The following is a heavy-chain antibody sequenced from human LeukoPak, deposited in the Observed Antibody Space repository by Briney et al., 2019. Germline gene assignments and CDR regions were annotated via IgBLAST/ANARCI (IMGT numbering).Heavy chain of an antibody. J-gene: IGHJ5*02. CDR3: AKDKDPEDTIFGVVRMRNWFDP. CDR2: ISGSGGST. CDR1: GFTFSSYA. D-gene: IGHD3-3*01. V-gene: IGHV3-23*01. Sequence: QPGGSLRLSCAASGFTFSSYAMSWVRQAPGKGLEWVSAISGSGGSTYYADSVKGRFTISRDNSKNTLYLQMNSLRAEDTAVYYCAKDKDPEDTIFGVVRMRNWFDPWGQGTLVTVSS.